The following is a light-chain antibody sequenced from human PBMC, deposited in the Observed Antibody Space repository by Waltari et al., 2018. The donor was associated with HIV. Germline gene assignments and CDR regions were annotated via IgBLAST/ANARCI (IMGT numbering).Light chain of an antibody. CDR1: QSITNKF. CDR3: QQNYGVPRT. J-gene: IGKJ1*01. CDR2: SSS. V-gene: IGKV1-39*01. Sequence: DIQMTQSPSSLSASVADILTITCLASQSITNKFLNWYQQKTGEAPKLLIYSSSSLQSGVPSRFSGSGSGTDFTITISSLQPEDSATYDCQQNYGVPRTFGQGTTVEIK.